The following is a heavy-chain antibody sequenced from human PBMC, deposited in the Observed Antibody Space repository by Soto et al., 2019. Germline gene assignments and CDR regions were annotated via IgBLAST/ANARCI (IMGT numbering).Heavy chain of an antibody. CDR1: GGTFSSYA. J-gene: IGHJ6*02. CDR2: IIPIFGTA. CDR3: ASPRGLVVVPAAIPLPPEHYGMDV. V-gene: IGHV1-69*13. D-gene: IGHD2-2*01. Sequence: SVKVSCKASGGTFSSYAISWVRQAPGQGLEWMGGIIPIFGTANYAQKFQGRVTVTADESTSTAYMELSSLRSEDTAVYYCASPRGLVVVPAAIPLPPEHYGMDVWGQGTTVTVSS.